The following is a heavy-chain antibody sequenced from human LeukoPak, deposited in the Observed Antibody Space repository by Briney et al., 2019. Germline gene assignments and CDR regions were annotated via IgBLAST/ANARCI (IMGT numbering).Heavy chain of an antibody. V-gene: IGHV1-18*01. D-gene: IGHD2-15*01. Sequence: GASVKVSCKASGYTFTSYGISWVRQAPGQGLEWMGWISAYNGNTNYAQKLQGRVTMTTDTSTSTAYMELSRLRSDDTAVYYCARAWDLLYCSGGSCYHLYYWGQGTLVTVSS. CDR2: ISAYNGNT. CDR3: ARAWDLLYCSGGSCYHLYY. CDR1: GYTFTSYG. J-gene: IGHJ4*02.